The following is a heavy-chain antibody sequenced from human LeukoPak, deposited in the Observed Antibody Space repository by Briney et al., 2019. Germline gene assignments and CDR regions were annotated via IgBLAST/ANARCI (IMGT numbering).Heavy chain of an antibody. V-gene: IGHV3-23*01. CDR1: GFTFSSYA. Sequence: GGSLRLSCAASGFTFSSYAMSWVRQAPGKGLEWVSHITTSGGDTYYADSVRGRFTISRDNSEDTLYLQMNSLRAEDTAVYYCANGRYHNFWGQGTLVTVS. J-gene: IGHJ4*02. CDR3: ANGRYHNF. D-gene: IGHD2-2*01. CDR2: ITTSGGDT.